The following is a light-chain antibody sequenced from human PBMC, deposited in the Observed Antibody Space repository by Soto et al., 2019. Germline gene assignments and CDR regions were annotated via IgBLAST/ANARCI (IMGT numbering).Light chain of an antibody. J-gene: IGKJ1*01. Sequence: EIVMTQSPATLSVSPGERATLSCRASQSVSSNLAWYQQKPGQAPRLLIYGASTRATGIPARFSGSGSGTEFTPTSSSLQSEDVAVYYCQQYNNWWTFGQGTKVEIK. CDR1: QSVSSN. V-gene: IGKV3-15*01. CDR2: GAS. CDR3: QQYNNWWT.